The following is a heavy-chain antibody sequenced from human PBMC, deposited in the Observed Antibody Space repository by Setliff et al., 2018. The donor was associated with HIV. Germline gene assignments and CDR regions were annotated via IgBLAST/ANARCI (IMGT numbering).Heavy chain of an antibody. D-gene: IGHD3-10*01. CDR3: AKQNKQVPGD. CDR2: MNPNSGDT. CDR1: GYTFTNYD. J-gene: IGHJ4*02. V-gene: IGHV1-8*02. Sequence: ASVKVSCKASGYTFTNYDINWVRQATGQGLEWMGWMNPNSGDTGYAQKFQGRVTMTRNTSINTAYMEVSSLTSEDTAVYFCAKQNKQVPGDWGQGTLVTVSS.